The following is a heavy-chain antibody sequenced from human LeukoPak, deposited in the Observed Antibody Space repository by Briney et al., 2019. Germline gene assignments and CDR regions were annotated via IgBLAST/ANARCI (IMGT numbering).Heavy chain of an antibody. CDR3: ARDAILQPFDY. J-gene: IGHJ4*02. D-gene: IGHD1-1*01. Sequence: PGGSLGLSCAASGFTFSSYAMHWVRQAPGKGLEWVANIKQDGSEKYYVDSVKGRFTISRDNAKNSLYLQMNSLRAEDTAVYYCARDAILQPFDYWGQGTLVTVSS. V-gene: IGHV3-7*03. CDR1: GFTFSSYA. CDR2: IKQDGSEK.